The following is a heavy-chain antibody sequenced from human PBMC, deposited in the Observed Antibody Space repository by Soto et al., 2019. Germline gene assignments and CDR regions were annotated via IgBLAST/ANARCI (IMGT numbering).Heavy chain of an antibody. CDR3: AKGGLWFGELSLLLGWFDP. J-gene: IGHJ5*02. D-gene: IGHD3-10*01. CDR1: GFTFSSYA. V-gene: IGHV3-23*01. CDR2: ISGSGGST. Sequence: GGSLRLSCAASGFTFSSYAMSWVRQAPGKGLEWVSAISGSGGSTYYADSVKGRFTISRDNSKNTLYLQMNSLRAEDTAVYYCAKGGLWFGELSLLLGWFDPWGQGTLVTVSS.